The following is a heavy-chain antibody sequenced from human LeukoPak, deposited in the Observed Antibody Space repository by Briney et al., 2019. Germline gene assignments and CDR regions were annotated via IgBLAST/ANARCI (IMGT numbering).Heavy chain of an antibody. V-gene: IGHV1-69*13. J-gene: IGHJ4*02. CDR1: GGTFSSYA. D-gene: IGHD5-18*01. Sequence: SVKVSCKASGGTFSSYAISWVRQAPGQGLEWMGGIIPIFGTANYAQKFQGRVTITADESTSTAYMELSSLRSEDTAVYYCARDRPRVADTAMVRAFYYWGQGTLVTVSS. CDR2: IIPIFGTA. CDR3: ARDRPRVADTAMVRAFYY.